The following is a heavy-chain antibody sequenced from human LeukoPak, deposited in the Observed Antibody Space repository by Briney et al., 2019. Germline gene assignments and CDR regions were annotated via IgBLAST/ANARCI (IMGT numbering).Heavy chain of an antibody. CDR3: AKPRIRSDSPRYYFDY. J-gene: IGHJ4*02. CDR2: ISGSGGST. V-gene: IGHV3-23*01. CDR1: GFTFTSYA. D-gene: IGHD2-15*01. Sequence: PGGTLRLSCAASGFTFTSYAMSWVRQAPGKGLEWVSGISGSGGSTYYADSIKGRFTISRANSKNTLFLQLTSLRAEDTAVYFCAKPRIRSDSPRYYFDYWGQGTLVTVSS.